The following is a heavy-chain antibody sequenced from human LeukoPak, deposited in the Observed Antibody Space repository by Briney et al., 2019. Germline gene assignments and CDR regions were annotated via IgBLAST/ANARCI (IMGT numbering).Heavy chain of an antibody. Sequence: GGSLRLSCAASGFTFSSYWMHWVRQAPGKGLVWVSRINTDGSSTSYADSVKGRFTISRDNSKNTLYLQMNSLRAEDTAVYYCATGSFYSNYLPFDYWGQGTLVTVSS. CDR1: GFTFSSYW. D-gene: IGHD4-11*01. V-gene: IGHV3-74*01. CDR2: INTDGSST. CDR3: ATGSFYSNYLPFDY. J-gene: IGHJ4*02.